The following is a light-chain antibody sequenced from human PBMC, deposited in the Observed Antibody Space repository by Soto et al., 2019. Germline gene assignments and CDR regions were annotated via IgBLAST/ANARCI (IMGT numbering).Light chain of an antibody. J-gene: IGKJ4*01. V-gene: IGKV3-15*01. Sequence: EIVMTQSPATLSVSPGERATLSCRASQSVSSNLAWYQQKPGQAPRLLIYGASTRATVIPARFSGSGSGTEFTLTISSLQSEDFADYYCQQYNNWLTFGGGTKVEIK. CDR1: QSVSSN. CDR3: QQYNNWLT. CDR2: GAS.